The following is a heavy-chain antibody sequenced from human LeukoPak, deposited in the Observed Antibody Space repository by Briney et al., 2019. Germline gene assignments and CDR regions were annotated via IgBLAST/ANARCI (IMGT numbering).Heavy chain of an antibody. V-gene: IGHV4-59*01. CDR3: AKDLTRDDIFDWLFDY. D-gene: IGHD3-9*01. J-gene: IGHJ4*02. CDR2: IYYSGST. CDR1: GGSISSYY. Sequence: SETLSLTCTVSGGSISSYYWSWIRQPPGKGLEWIGYIYYSGSTNYNPSLKSRVTISVDTSKNQFSLKLSSVTAADTAVYYCAKDLTRDDIFDWLFDYWGQGTLVTVSS.